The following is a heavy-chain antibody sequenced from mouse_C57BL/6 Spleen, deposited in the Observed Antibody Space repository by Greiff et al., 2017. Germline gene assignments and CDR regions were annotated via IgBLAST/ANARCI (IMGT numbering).Heavy chain of an antibody. J-gene: IGHJ3*01. CDR3: TRGDYDGAWFAY. CDR2: IDPETGGT. CDR1: GYTFTDYE. Sequence: QVQLQQSGAELVRPGASVTLSCKASGYTFTDYEMHWVKQTPVHGLEWIGAIDPETGGTAYNQKFKGKAILTADTSSSTAYMELRSLTSEDSAVYYCTRGDYDGAWFAYWGQGTLVTVSA. D-gene: IGHD2-4*01. V-gene: IGHV1-15*01.